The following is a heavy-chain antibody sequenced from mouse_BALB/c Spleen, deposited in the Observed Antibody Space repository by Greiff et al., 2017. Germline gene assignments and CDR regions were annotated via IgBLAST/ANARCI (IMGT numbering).Heavy chain of an antibody. CDR2: ISSGGSI. CDR1: GFTFSSYA. V-gene: IGHV5-6-5*01. CDR3: AREVYYRFDY. Sequence: EVQVVESGGGLVKPGGSLKLSCAASGFTFSSYAMSWVRQNPEKRLEWVASISSGGSIYYPDSVKGRFTISRDNARSILYLQMSSLRSEDTAMYYCAREVYYRFDYWGQGTTLTVSS. D-gene: IGHD2-14*01. J-gene: IGHJ2*01.